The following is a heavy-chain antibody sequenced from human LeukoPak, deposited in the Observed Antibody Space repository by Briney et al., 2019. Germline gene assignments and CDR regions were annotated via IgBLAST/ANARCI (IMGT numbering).Heavy chain of an antibody. J-gene: IGHJ6*04. V-gene: IGHV3-15*01. CDR2: IKSRTDGGTT. D-gene: IGHD3-10*01. Sequence: GGSLRLSCAASGFTFSDYNMRWIRQAPGKGPEWVGRIKSRTDGGTTDYAAPVKGRFTISRDDSKNMLYLQMNSLKTEDTAVYHCTPTMVRGGGVWGKGTTVTISS. CDR3: TPTMVRGGGV. CDR1: GFTFSDYN.